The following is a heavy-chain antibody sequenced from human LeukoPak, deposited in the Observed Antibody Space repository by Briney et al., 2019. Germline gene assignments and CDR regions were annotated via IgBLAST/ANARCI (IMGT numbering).Heavy chain of an antibody. CDR1: GGSLSGYY. V-gene: IGHV4-34*01. CDR3: AREGSGSYRRYYYYMDV. CDR2: INHSGST. Sequence: PSETLSLTCAVYGGSLSGYYWSWIRQPPGKRLEWIGEINHSGSTNYNPSLKSRVTISVDTSKNQFSLKLSSVTAADTAVYYCAREGSGSYRRYYYYMDVWGKGTTVTVSS. D-gene: IGHD1-26*01. J-gene: IGHJ6*03.